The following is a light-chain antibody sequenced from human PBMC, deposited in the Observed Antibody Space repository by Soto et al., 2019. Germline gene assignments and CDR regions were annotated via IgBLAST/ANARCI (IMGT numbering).Light chain of an antibody. CDR3: QQYHSLPTT. Sequence: EIVLTQSPGTLSLSPGERATLSCRASQSVTSTYLAWYQQKPGQPPRLLIYGASNRATGIPDRFSGSGSGTDFTLTISRLEPEDFIVYYCQQYHSLPTTFGPGTKVDI. J-gene: IGKJ3*01. CDR1: QSVTSTY. CDR2: GAS. V-gene: IGKV3-20*01.